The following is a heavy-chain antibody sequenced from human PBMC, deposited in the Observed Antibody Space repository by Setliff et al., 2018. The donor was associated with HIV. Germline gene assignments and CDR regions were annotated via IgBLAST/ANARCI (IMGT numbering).Heavy chain of an antibody. Sequence: PGGSLRLSCAASGFTFSDYNMNWVRQTPGKGLEWISYISGTTNTIYYADSVKGRFTISRDNSKNSLYLQMSSLRDEDTAVYYCARDFRIIVPDVFDIWGRGTMVTVSS. CDR1: GFTFSDYN. D-gene: IGHD2-15*01. V-gene: IGHV3-48*02. CDR3: ARDFRIIVPDVFDI. J-gene: IGHJ3*02. CDR2: ISGTTNTI.